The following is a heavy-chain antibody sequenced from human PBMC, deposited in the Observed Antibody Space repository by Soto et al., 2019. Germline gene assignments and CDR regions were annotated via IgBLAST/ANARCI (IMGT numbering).Heavy chain of an antibody. Sequence: GGSLRLSCTASGFTFSTYAMTWVRQAPGKGLERVSSIRSSGGTTYYADSVKGRFTISRDNSKNTLYLQMNSLRAEDTAVYYCAKESGGDWGYFDYWGQGTLVTVSS. J-gene: IGHJ4*02. CDR2: IRSSGGTT. V-gene: IGHV3-23*01. CDR1: GFTFSTYA. CDR3: AKESGGDWGYFDY. D-gene: IGHD2-21*02.